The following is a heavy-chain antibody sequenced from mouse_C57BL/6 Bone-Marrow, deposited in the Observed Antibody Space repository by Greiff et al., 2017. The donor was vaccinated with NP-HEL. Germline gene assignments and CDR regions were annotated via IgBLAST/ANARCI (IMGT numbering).Heavy chain of an antibody. CDR2: INPGSGGT. J-gene: IGHJ3*01. CDR3: ARSGITTARAWFAY. D-gene: IGHD1-2*01. CDR1: GYAFTTYL. Sequence: QVQLQQSGAELVRPGTSVKVSCKASGYAFTTYLIEWVKQRPGQGLEWIGVINPGSGGTNSNDKFKGKATLTADKSSSTAYMQLSSLTSDDSAVYFGARSGITTARAWFAYWGQGTLVTVSA. V-gene: IGHV1-54*01.